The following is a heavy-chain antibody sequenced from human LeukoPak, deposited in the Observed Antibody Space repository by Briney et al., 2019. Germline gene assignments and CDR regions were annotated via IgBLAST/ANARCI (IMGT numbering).Heavy chain of an antibody. J-gene: IGHJ2*01. CDR3: ARDGSSLDYGDLTYWYFDL. Sequence: ASVKVSCKASGYTFTSYDINWVRQATGQGLEWMGWMNPNSGNTGYAQKFQGRVTITADKSTSTAYMELSSLRSEDTAVYYCARDGSSLDYGDLTYWYFDLWGRGTLVTVSS. CDR1: GYTFTSYD. D-gene: IGHD4-17*01. V-gene: IGHV1-8*03. CDR2: MNPNSGNT.